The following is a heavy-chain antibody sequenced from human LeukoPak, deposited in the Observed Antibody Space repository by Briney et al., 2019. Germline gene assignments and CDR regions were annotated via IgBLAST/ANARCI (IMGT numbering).Heavy chain of an antibody. J-gene: IGHJ4*02. Sequence: WGALRLSCSASGFTFRSYGMHWVRQAPGKGLEWVAVISYDGSNECYADSVKGRFTISRDSSKNTLDLQMNSLRAEDTAVYYCAKDISSASSYFDYWGQGTLVTVSS. V-gene: IGHV3-30*18. CDR1: GFTFRSYG. D-gene: IGHD6-6*01. CDR2: ISYDGSNE. CDR3: AKDISSASSYFDY.